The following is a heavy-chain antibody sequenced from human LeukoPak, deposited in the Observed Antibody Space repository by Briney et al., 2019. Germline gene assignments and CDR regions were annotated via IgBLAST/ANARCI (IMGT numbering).Heavy chain of an antibody. CDR3: ARGGGLDV. CDR1: GFTFSSYW. CDR2: INHNGNVN. V-gene: IGHV3-7*03. D-gene: IGHD3-16*01. Sequence: RGFLRLSCAASGFTFSSYWMNWARQAPGKGLEWVASINHNGNVNYYVDSVKGRFTISRDNAKNSLYLQMSILRAEDTAVYFCARGGGLDVWGQGATVTVSS. J-gene: IGHJ6*02.